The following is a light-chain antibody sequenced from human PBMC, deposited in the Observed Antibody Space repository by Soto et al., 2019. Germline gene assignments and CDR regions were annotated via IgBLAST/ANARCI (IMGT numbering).Light chain of an antibody. CDR1: QDISNY. CDR2: DAS. J-gene: IGKJ3*01. Sequence: DIQMTQSPSSLSASVGDRVTITCQASQDISNYLNWYQQKPGKAPKLLIYDASNLETGVPSRFSGSGSGTDVTFSISILQPEDIATYYCQQYDNLPPFTFGPGTKVDIK. CDR3: QQYDNLPPFT. V-gene: IGKV1-33*01.